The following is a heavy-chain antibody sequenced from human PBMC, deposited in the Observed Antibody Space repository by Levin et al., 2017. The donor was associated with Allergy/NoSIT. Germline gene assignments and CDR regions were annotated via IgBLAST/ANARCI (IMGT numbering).Heavy chain of an antibody. CDR1: GGTFSSYA. D-gene: IGHD6-6*01. J-gene: IGHJ6*02. V-gene: IGHV1-69*13. Sequence: SVKVSCKASGGTFSSYAISWVRQAPGQGLEWMGGIIPIFGTANYAQKFQGRVTITADESTSTAYMELSSLRSEDTAVYYCARDRAARLNYYGMDVWGQGTTVTVSS. CDR2: IIPIFGTA. CDR3: ARDRAARLNYYGMDV.